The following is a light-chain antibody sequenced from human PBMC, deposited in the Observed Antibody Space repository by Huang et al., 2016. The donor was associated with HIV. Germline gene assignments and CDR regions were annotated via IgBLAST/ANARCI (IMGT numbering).Light chain of an antibody. CDR2: AAS. J-gene: IGKJ5*01. Sequence: DIQMTQSPSSLSASIGDRVTITCRASQGVGHYLAWYQQKPGKPPRSRIYAASSLQSGVPSRFSGSVSGTDFTLTISSLQSEDFATYYCKQYSTYPLTFGQGTRLDIK. CDR1: QGVGHY. CDR3: KQYSTYPLT. V-gene: IGKV1-16*01.